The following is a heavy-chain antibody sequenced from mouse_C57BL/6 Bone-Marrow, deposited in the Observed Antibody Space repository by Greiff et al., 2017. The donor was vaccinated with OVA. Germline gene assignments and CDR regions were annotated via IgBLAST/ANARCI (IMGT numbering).Heavy chain of an antibody. J-gene: IGHJ4*01. CDR1: GFTFSDYG. CDR2: ISSGSSTI. CDR3: AKGGTMDY. Sequence: EVQLVESGGGLVKPGGSLKLSCAASGFTFSDYGMHWVRQAPEKGLEWVAYISSGSSTIYYADTVKGRFTISRDNAKNTLFLQMTSLMSEDAAMYYCAKGGTMDYWGQGTSVTVSS. V-gene: IGHV5-17*01.